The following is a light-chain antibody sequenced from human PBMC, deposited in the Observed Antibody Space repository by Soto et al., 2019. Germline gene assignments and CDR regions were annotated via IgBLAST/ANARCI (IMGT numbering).Light chain of an antibody. CDR3: QKYEIAPRT. CDR2: AAS. V-gene: IGKV1-27*01. J-gene: IGKJ4*01. CDR1: QDINNY. Sequence: DTPMTQSPSSLSASLGDRVTITCRASQDINNYLAWYQQRPGKVPKLLIYAASTLQSGVPSRFSGSGSGTDFTLTISSLQPEDVATYYCQKYEIAPRTFGGGTRV.